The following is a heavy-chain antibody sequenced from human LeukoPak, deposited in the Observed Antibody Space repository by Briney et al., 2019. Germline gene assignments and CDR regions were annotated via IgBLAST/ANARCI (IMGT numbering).Heavy chain of an antibody. CDR2: ISGSGGST. D-gene: IGHD2-2*01. V-gene: IGHV3-23*01. CDR3: AKDGGFSDCSSTSCYPWGY. J-gene: IGHJ4*02. CDR1: GFTFRSYA. Sequence: PGGSLRLSCAGSGFTFRSYAMSWVRQAPGKGLEWVSAISGSGGSTYYADSVKGRFTISRDNSKNTLYLQMNSLRAEDTAVYYCAKDGGFSDCSSTSCYPWGYWGQGTLVTVSS.